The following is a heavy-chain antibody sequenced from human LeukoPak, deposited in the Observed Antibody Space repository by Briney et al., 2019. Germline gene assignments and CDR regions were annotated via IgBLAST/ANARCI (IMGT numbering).Heavy chain of an antibody. CDR2: ISAYNGNT. D-gene: IGHD1-1*01. CDR1: GYTFTSYG. J-gene: IGHJ4*02. V-gene: IGHV1-18*01. Sequence: GASVKVSCKASGYTFTSYGISWVRQAPGQGLEWMGWISAYNGNTNYAQKLQGRVTMTTDTFTSTAYMELRGLRSDDTAVYYCARDPATGTADYWGQGTLVTVSS. CDR3: ARDPATGTADY.